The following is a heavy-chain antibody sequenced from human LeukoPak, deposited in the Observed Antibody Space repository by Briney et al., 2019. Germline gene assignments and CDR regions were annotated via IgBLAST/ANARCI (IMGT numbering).Heavy chain of an antibody. Sequence: GGSLRLSCAASGFTFSSYAMSWVRQAPGKGLEWVSAVRGSGGCTYYADSVKGRFTISRDNSKNTLYLQMNRLRAEDTAVYYFAKDSSLAGILVPFDYWGQGPLVTVSP. V-gene: IGHV3-23*01. D-gene: IGHD6-19*01. CDR3: AKDSSLAGILVPFDY. J-gene: IGHJ4*02. CDR2: VRGSGGCT. CDR1: GFTFSSYA.